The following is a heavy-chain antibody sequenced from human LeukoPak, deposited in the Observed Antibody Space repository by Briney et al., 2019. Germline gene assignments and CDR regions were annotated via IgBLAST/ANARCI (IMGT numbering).Heavy chain of an antibody. J-gene: IGHJ4*02. CDR3: TRATGAGLIDY. V-gene: IGHV4-61*02. Sequence: SETLSLTCTVSGVSISRGSHYWSWIRQPAGKGLEWIGRIHTIGNTNYSPSLWRRVTISVHMSNNQFALKLSSVTAADTAVYYCTRATGAGLIDYWGQGTLVTVSS. CDR2: IHTIGNT. D-gene: IGHD1-1*01. CDR1: GVSISRGSHY.